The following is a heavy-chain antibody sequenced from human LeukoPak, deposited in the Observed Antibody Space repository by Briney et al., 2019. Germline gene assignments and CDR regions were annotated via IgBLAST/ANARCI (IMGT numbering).Heavy chain of an antibody. V-gene: IGHV4-59*06. J-gene: IGHJ4*02. Sequence: SETLSLTCTVSGGSISSYYWSWIRQHPGKGLEWIGYIYYSGSTYYNPSLKSRVTISVDTSKNQFSLRLSSVTAADTAVYYCAREDTISLFDYWGQGTLVTVSS. D-gene: IGHD3-3*01. CDR1: GGSISSYY. CDR3: AREDTISLFDY. CDR2: IYYSGST.